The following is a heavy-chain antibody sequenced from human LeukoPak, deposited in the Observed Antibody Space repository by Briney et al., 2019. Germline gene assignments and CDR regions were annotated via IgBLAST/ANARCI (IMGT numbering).Heavy chain of an antibody. J-gene: IGHJ4*02. Sequence: ISSSSSYIYYADSVKGRFTISRDNAKNSLYLQMNSLRAEDTAVYYCARDRTIAAAGTGDYWGQGTLVTVSS. V-gene: IGHV3-21*01. CDR2: ISSSSSYI. D-gene: IGHD6-13*01. CDR3: ARDRTIAAAGTGDY.